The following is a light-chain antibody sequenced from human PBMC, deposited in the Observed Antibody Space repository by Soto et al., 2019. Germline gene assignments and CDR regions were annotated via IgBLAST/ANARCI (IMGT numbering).Light chain of an antibody. CDR2: KAS. Sequence: DIQMTQSPSTLSGSVGDRVTITCRASQTISSWLAWYQQKPGKAPKLLIYKASTLKSGVPSRFSDSGSGTEFTLTVSSLQPDDFASYYCHRYNSYSEAFGQRTKVELK. J-gene: IGKJ1*01. CDR1: QTISSW. V-gene: IGKV1-5*03. CDR3: HRYNSYSEA.